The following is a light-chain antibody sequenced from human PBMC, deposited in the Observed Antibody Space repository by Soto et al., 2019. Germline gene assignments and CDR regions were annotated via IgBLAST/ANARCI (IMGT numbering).Light chain of an antibody. J-gene: IGKJ2*01. CDR1: QSVSTN. Sequence: EMVMTQSPATFSVSLGERVTFSCRASQSVSTNLAWYQHKVGQAPRLLIYAASTRATGIPSRFSGSGSGTEFALSISILQSEDFAVYYCQQYDKWPYTFGQGTKLEIK. CDR2: AAS. V-gene: IGKV3-15*01. CDR3: QQYDKWPYT.